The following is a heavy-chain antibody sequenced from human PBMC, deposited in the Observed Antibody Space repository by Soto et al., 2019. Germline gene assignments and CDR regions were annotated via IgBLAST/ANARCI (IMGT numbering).Heavy chain of an antibody. D-gene: IGHD6-13*01. J-gene: IGHJ4*02. CDR3: ATQSSWARGVDY. CDR2: IYYSGST. CDR1: GGSISSGGYY. Sequence: QVQLQESGPGLVKPSQTLSLTCTVSGGSISSGGYYWSWIRQHPGKGLEWIGYIYYSGSTYYNPSLKSRVTISVDTSKNQVSLKLSSVTAADTAVYYCATQSSWARGVDYWGQGTLVTVSS. V-gene: IGHV4-31*03.